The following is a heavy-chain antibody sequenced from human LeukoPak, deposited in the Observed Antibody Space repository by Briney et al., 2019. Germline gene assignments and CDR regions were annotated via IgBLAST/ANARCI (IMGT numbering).Heavy chain of an antibody. CDR2: IKQDGSEK. D-gene: IGHD3-9*01. Sequence: GGSLRLSCAASGFTFSSYWMSWVRQAPGKGLEWVANIKQDGSEKYYVDSVKGRFTISGDNAKNSLYLQMNSLRAEDTAVYYCARDVPSLRYFDWLPSYYYYYMDVWGKGTTVTVSS. CDR1: GFTFSSYW. V-gene: IGHV3-7*01. CDR3: ARDVPSLRYFDWLPSYYYYYMDV. J-gene: IGHJ6*03.